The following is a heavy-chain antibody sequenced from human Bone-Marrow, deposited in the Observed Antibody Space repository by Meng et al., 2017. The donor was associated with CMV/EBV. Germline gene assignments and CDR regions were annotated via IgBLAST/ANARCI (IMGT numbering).Heavy chain of an antibody. Sequence: LKRLGPSLVKPTQTPTLTCTFSGFSFSTSGVGVGWIRQPPGKALEWLALIYWDDYKRYSPSLKSRLTITKDTSKNQVVLTMTNMDPVDTATYYCAHITPRPGWIAYWGQGTLVTVSS. D-gene: IGHD6-6*01. V-gene: IGHV2-5*02. CDR1: GFSFSTSGVG. J-gene: IGHJ4*02. CDR3: AHITPRPGWIAY. CDR2: IYWDDYK.